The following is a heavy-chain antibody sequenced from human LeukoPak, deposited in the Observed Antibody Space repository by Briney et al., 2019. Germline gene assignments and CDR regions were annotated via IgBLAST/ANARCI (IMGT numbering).Heavy chain of an antibody. CDR1: GYSISSGYY. J-gene: IGHJ6*03. CDR2: ICHSGST. CDR3: ARSPYYYYYYMDV. V-gene: IGHV4-38-2*01. Sequence: SETLSLTCAVSGYSISSGYYWGWIRQPPGKGLEWIGSICHSGSTYYNPSLKSRVTISVDTSKNQFSLKLSSVTAADTAVYYCARSPYYYYYYMDVWGKGTTVTVSS.